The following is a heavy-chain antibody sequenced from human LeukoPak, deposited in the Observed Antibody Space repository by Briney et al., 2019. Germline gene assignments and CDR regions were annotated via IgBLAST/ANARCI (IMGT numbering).Heavy chain of an antibody. V-gene: IGHV3-23*01. CDR1: GFTFSSYA. CDR2: ISGSGGST. J-gene: IGHJ4*02. D-gene: IGHD1-26*01. CDR3: ANLRNSGSYLDY. Sequence: GGSLRLSCAASGFTFSSYAMSWVRLAPGKGLEWVSAISGSGGSTYYADSVKGRFTISRDNSKNTLYLQMNSLRAEDTAVYYCANLRNSGSYLDYWGQGTLVTVSS.